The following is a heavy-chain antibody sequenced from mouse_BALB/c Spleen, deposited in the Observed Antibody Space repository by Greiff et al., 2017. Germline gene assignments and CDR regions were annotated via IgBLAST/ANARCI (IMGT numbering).Heavy chain of an antibody. CDR3: ARFLDSSGYVRYYYAMDY. D-gene: IGHD3-2*01. J-gene: IGHJ4*01. V-gene: IGHV14-3*02. CDR2: IDPANGNT. CDR1: GFNIKDSY. Sequence: EVQLQQSGAELVKPGASVKLSCTASGFNIKDSYMHWVKQRPEQGLEWIGRIDPANGNTKYDPKFQGKATITADTSSNTAYLQLSSLTSEDTAVYYCARFLDSSGYVRYYYAMDYWGQGTSVTVSS.